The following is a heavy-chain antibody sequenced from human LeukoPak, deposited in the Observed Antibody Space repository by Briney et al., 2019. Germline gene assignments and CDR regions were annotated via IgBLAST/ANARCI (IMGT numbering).Heavy chain of an antibody. J-gene: IGHJ5*02. D-gene: IGHD2-2*01. CDR3: ARGGAVPAGGNWFDP. V-gene: IGHV1-69*04. CDR2: IIPILGIA. Sequence: ASVTVSCKASGYTFTSYYMHWVRQAPGQGLEWMGRIIPILGIANYAQKFQGRVTITADKSTSTAYMELSRLRSDDTAVYYCARGGAVPAGGNWFDPWGQGTLVTVSS. CDR1: GYTFTSYY.